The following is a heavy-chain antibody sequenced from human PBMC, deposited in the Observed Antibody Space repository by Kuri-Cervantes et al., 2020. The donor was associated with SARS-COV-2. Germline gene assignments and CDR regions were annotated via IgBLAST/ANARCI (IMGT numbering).Heavy chain of an antibody. J-gene: IGHJ6*02. Sequence: GGSLRLSCAASGFTFSSYGMHWVRQAPGKGLEWVAVISYDGSNRYYADSVKGRFTISRDNSKNTLYLQMNSLRAGDTAVYYCAKVEGYSYGYYYYGMDVWGQGTTVTVSS. V-gene: IGHV3-30*18. CDR2: ISYDGSNR. CDR1: GFTFSSYG. CDR3: AKVEGYSYGYYYYGMDV. D-gene: IGHD5-18*01.